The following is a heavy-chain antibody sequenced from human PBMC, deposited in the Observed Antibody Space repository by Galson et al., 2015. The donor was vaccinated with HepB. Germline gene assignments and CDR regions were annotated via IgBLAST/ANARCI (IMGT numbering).Heavy chain of an antibody. Sequence: SLRLSCAASGFTFSNYAMSWVRQAPGKGLEWVSAIRDSGANTFYADSVKGRFTISRDNSKNTMYLQMNSLRAEDTAVYYCAKIPVAGPEYFFDYWGLGTLVTVSS. D-gene: IGHD6-19*01. CDR2: IRDSGANT. J-gene: IGHJ4*02. CDR3: AKIPVAGPEYFFDY. CDR1: GFTFSNYA. V-gene: IGHV3-23*01.